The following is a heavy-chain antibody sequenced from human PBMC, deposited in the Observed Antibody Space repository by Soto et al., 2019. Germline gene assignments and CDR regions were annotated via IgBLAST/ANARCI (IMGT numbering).Heavy chain of an antibody. Sequence: QVQLVQSGAEVKKPGASVKVSCKASGYTFTSYDINWVRQATGQGLEWMGWMNPNSGNTSYAQKFKGRVTMTRNTSISIAYMELRSVRYENRAVYYCARRGYSSSWYYYYYDGMDVWGQGTTVTVSS. V-gene: IGHV1-8*01. J-gene: IGHJ6*02. CDR3: ARRGYSSSWYYYYYDGMDV. CDR1: GYTFTSYD. CDR2: MNPNSGNT. D-gene: IGHD6-13*01.